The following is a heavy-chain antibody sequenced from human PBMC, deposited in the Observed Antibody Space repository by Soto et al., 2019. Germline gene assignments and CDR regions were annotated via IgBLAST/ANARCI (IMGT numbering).Heavy chain of an antibody. CDR3: ASYPLNYYDSSGYPPKHYYYYGMDV. V-gene: IGHV1-46*01. CDR2: INPSGGTA. Sequence: ASVKVSCKASGYTFTSYYMHWVRQAPGQGLEWMGIINPSGGTANYAQKFQGRVTITADESTSTAYMELSSLRSENTAVYYCASYPLNYYDSSGYPPKHYYYYGMDVWGQGTTVTVSS. CDR1: GYTFTSYY. D-gene: IGHD3-22*01. J-gene: IGHJ6*02.